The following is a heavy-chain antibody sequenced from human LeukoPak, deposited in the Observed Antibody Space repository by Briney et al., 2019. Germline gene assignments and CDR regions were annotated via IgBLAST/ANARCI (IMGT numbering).Heavy chain of an antibody. CDR1: GYTFTGYY. Sequence: GASVKVSCKASGYTFTGYYMHWVRQAPGQGLEWMGWINPNSGGTNYAQKFQGRVTITADKSTSTAYMELSSLRSEDTAVYYCASRSTAAGYAFDIWGQGTMVTVSS. D-gene: IGHD6-13*01. V-gene: IGHV1-2*02. CDR3: ASRSTAAGYAFDI. CDR2: INPNSGGT. J-gene: IGHJ3*02.